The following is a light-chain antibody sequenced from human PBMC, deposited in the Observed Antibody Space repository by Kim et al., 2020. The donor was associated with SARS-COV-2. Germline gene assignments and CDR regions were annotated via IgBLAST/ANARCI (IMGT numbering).Light chain of an antibody. Sequence: QSALTQPASVSGSPGQSMTISCTGTRLDVGGYNYVSWYQQHPGKAPNLMIYVVHNRLTGVSDRFSGSKSVNTASLTISGLQTEDEADYYCSSWASTTSYVFGTGTKVTAL. CDR2: VVH. CDR1: RLDVGGYNY. V-gene: IGLV2-14*03. J-gene: IGLJ1*01. CDR3: SSWASTTSYV.